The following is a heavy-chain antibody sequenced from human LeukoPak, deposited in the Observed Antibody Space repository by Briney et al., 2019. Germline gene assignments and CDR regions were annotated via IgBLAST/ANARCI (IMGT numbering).Heavy chain of an antibody. Sequence: SETLSLTCTVSGASVSSYYWSWIRQPAGKGLEWIGRIYSSRSIYNPSLKSRVTISVDTSKNQFSLKLSSVTAADTAVYYCAREEALGSGSFDYWGQGTLVTVSS. D-gene: IGHD1-26*01. CDR3: AREEALGSGSFDY. V-gene: IGHV4-4*07. CDR2: IYSSRS. CDR1: GASVSSYY. J-gene: IGHJ4*02.